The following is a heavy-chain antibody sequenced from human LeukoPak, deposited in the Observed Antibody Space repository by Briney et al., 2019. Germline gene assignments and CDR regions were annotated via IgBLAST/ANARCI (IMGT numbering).Heavy chain of an antibody. CDR3: ARVGYCTGGSCYSDYLYGMDV. CDR1: GGSISSSRYY. J-gene: IGHJ6*02. CDR2: INYSGST. D-gene: IGHD2-15*01. Sequence: SETLSLTCTVSGGSISSSRYYWGWIRQPPGKGLEWIGNINYSGSTYYSPSLKGRVTISVDTSKNQISLKLSSVTAADTAEYYCARVGYCTGGSCYSDYLYGMDVWGQGTPVTVSS. V-gene: IGHV4-39*07.